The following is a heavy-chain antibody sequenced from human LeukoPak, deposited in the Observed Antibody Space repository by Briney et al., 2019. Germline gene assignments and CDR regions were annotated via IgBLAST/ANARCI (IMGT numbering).Heavy chain of an antibody. V-gene: IGHV3-23*01. CDR2: ISDRGGRT. CDR3: AKVSWQRGGGDY. Sequence: GGSLRLSCSASGFTFSNYAMHWVRQAPGKGLEWVSAISDRGGRTWYGESAKGRFSISRDNSKNTLYLQMNSLRAEDTAVYYCAKVSWQRGGGDYWGQGTLVTVSS. J-gene: IGHJ4*02. D-gene: IGHD5-12*01. CDR1: GFTFSNYA.